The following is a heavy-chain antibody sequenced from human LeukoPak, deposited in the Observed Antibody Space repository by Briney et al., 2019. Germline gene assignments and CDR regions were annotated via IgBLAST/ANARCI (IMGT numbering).Heavy chain of an antibody. J-gene: IGHJ4*02. CDR2: ISTSGDNT. CDR1: GFTFNSYA. Sequence: GGSLRLSCDASGFTFNSYAMNWVRQAPGKGLEWVSFISTSGDNTYYADSVKGRFTISRDNSKNTVYLQMNSLRADDTAVYHCAKGGRRHYGDYVAFWGQGTLVTVSS. CDR3: AKGGRRHYGDYVAF. V-gene: IGHV3-23*01. D-gene: IGHD4-17*01.